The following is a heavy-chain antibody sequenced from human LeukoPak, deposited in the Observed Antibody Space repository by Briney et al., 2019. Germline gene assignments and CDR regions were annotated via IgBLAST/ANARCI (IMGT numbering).Heavy chain of an antibody. CDR2: IYYSDNT. J-gene: IGHJ3*02. D-gene: IGHD4-17*01. CDR3: ARACPLDVYGDPDAFEI. V-gene: IGHV4-30-4*08. Sequence: PSGTLSLTCTVSGVTMSSGAFYWSWLRQHPGMGLEWIVYIYYSDNTYYNPLLKSRVTITEDRSKNQYFLKLTSVAAAETVVYYCARACPLDVYGDPDAFEIWGQGTMVSVSS. CDR1: GVTMSSGAFY.